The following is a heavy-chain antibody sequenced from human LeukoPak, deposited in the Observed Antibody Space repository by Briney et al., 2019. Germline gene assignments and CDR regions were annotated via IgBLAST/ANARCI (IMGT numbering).Heavy chain of an antibody. J-gene: IGHJ5*02. CDR1: GYTFTGYY. V-gene: IGHV1-2*04. CDR3: ARGYCSGGSCYSGSEWFDP. Sequence: ASVKVSCKASGYTFTGYYMHWVRQAPGQGLEWMGWINPNSGGTNYAQEFQGWVTMTRDTSISTAYMELSRLRSDDTAVYYCARGYCSGGSCYSGSEWFDPWGQGTLVTVSS. CDR2: INPNSGGT. D-gene: IGHD2-15*01.